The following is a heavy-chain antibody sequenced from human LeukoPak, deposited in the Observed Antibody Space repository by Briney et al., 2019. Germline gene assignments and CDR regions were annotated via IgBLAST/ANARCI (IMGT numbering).Heavy chain of an antibody. Sequence: GASVKVSCKASGYTFTSYGISWVRQAPGQGLEWMGWISAYNGNTNYAQKLQGRVTMTTDTSTSTAYMELRSLRSDDTAVYYCARVGEYSSSWYRGYGMDVWGQGTTVTVSS. CDR2: ISAYNGNT. D-gene: IGHD6-13*01. CDR1: GYTFTSYG. J-gene: IGHJ6*02. CDR3: ARVGEYSSSWYRGYGMDV. V-gene: IGHV1-18*01.